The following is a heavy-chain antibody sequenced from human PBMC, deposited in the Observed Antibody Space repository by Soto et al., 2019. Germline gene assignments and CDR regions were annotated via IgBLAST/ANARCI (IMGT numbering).Heavy chain of an antibody. CDR1: GYTFTTYD. J-gene: IGHJ4*02. V-gene: IGHV1-18*04. D-gene: IGHD3-10*01. CDR2: ISGNNGNT. Sequence: QVQLVQSGAEVQKPGASVKVSCKASGYTFTTYDIIWVRQAPGQGLEWRGWISGNNGNTNYAQKLQGRITLTRDPSTSTAYMDLRSLRSDYTAVYSCARGGSGSGFDYWGQGTLVTVSS. CDR3: ARGGSGSGFDY.